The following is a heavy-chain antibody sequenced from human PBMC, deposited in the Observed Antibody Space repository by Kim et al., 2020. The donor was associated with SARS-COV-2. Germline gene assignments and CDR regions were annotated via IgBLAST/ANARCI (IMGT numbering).Heavy chain of an antibody. CDR3: AKTYYSGSGSSIYGLDV. CDR2: LSGSGGST. CDR1: GFTFSSYA. D-gene: IGHD3-10*01. V-gene: IGHV3-23*01. Sequence: GGSLRLSCAASGFTFSSYAMSWVRQAPGKGLEWVSGLSGSGGSTYYADSVKGRFTISRDNFMNTLYLQMNSLRGEDTAVYYCAKTYYSGSGSSIYGLDV. J-gene: IGHJ6*01.